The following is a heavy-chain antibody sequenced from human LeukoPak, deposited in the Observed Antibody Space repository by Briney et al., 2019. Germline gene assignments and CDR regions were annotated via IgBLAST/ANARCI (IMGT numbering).Heavy chain of an antibody. D-gene: IGHD3-22*01. CDR1: GGSISSHY. Sequence: SETLSLTCTVSGGSISSHYWSWIRQPPGKGLEWIGYIYYSGSTNYNPSLKSRVTISVDTSKNQFSLKLSSVTAADTAVYYCAREDRGYYDSSGYYVEYFQHWGQGTLVTASS. V-gene: IGHV4-59*11. CDR2: IYYSGST. CDR3: AREDRGYYDSSGYYVEYFQH. J-gene: IGHJ1*01.